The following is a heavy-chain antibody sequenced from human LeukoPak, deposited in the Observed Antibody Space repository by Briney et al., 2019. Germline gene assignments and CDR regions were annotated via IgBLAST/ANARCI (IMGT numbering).Heavy chain of an antibody. CDR1: GFTFSSYA. V-gene: IGHV3-23*01. D-gene: IGHD3-22*01. CDR3: AREPSYYDSSGYAFDY. CDR2: ISGSGGST. J-gene: IGHJ4*02. Sequence: GGSLRLSCAASGFTFSSYAMSWVRQAPGKGLEWVSAISGSGGSTYYADSVKGRFTISRDNSKNTLYLQMNSLRAEGTAVYYCAREPSYYDSSGYAFDYWGQGTLVTVSS.